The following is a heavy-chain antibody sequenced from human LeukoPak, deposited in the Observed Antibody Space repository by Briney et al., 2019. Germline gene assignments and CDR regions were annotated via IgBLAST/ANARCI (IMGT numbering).Heavy chain of an antibody. CDR1: GFTFSSYG. D-gene: IGHD4-17*01. Sequence: GGSLRLSCAASGFTFSSYGMHWVRQAPGKGLDWGAVIWYDGSNKYYADSVKGRFTISRDDSKNTLYLQMNSLRAEDTAVYYCASSYGDYGDYWGQGTLVTVSS. CDR3: ASSYGDYGDY. CDR2: IWYDGSNK. V-gene: IGHV3-33*01. J-gene: IGHJ4*02.